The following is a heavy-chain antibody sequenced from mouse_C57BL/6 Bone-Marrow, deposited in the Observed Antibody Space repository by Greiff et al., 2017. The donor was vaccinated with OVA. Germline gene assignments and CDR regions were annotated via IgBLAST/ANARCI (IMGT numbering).Heavy chain of an antibody. J-gene: IGHJ3*01. V-gene: IGHV5-6*01. Sequence: EVMLVESGGDLVKPGGSLKLSCAASGFTFSSYGMSWVRQTPDKRLEWVATISSGGSYTYYPDSVKGRFTISRDNAKNTLYLQMSSRKSEDTAMYDCERSLRPDAYWGQGTLVTVSA. D-gene: IGHD1-2*01. CDR1: GFTFSSYG. CDR3: ERSLRPDAY. CDR2: ISSGGSYT.